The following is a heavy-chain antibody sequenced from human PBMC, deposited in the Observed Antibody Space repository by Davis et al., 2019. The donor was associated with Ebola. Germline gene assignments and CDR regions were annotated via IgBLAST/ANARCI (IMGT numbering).Heavy chain of an antibody. CDR3: ARLLHESSGIFGVVTGRRFDP. Sequence: PSETLSLTCTVSGGSISSYYWSWIRQPPGKGLEWIGYIYYSGSTNYNPSLKSRVTISVDTSKNQFSLKLSSVTAADTAVYYCARLLHESSGIFGVVTGRRFDPWGQGTLVTVSS. CDR2: IYYSGST. V-gene: IGHV4-59*08. J-gene: IGHJ5*02. CDR1: GGSISSYY. D-gene: IGHD3-3*01.